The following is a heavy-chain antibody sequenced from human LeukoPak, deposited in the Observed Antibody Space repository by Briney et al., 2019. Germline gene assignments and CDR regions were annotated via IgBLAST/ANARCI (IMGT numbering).Heavy chain of an antibody. CDR1: GGSISTSNYY. CDR2: IYYSGST. CDR3: ASGYYSPSYFDY. Sequence: SETLSLTCTVSGGSISTSNYYWGWIRQPPGKGLEWIGSIYYSGSTYYNPSLKSRVTISVDTSKNQFSLKLSSVTAADTAVYYCASGYYSPSYFDYWGQGTLVTVSS. J-gene: IGHJ4*02. D-gene: IGHD3-22*01. V-gene: IGHV4-39*01.